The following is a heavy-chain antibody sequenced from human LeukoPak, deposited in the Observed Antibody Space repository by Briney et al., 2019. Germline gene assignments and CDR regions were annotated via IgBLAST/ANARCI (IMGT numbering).Heavy chain of an antibody. Sequence: GGSLRLSCAASGFTFSSYAMSWVRQAPGKGLEWVSAISGSGGSTYYADSVKGRFTISRDNSKNTLYLQMNSLRAEDTAVYYCARAPAKDIVVVPAAVNYMDVWGKGTTVTVSS. D-gene: IGHD2-2*01. V-gene: IGHV3-23*01. J-gene: IGHJ6*03. CDR2: ISGSGGST. CDR1: GFTFSSYA. CDR3: ARAPAKDIVVVPAAVNYMDV.